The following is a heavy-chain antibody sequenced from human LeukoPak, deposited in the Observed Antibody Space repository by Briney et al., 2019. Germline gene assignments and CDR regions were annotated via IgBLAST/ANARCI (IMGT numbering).Heavy chain of an antibody. Sequence: PGGSLRLSCAASGFTFSSYAMSWVRQAPGKGVVWVSAISGSGGSTYYADSVKGRFTISRDNSKNTLYLQMNSLRAEDTAAYYCAKDPVAVAGTSDWGQGTLVTVSS. V-gene: IGHV3-23*01. J-gene: IGHJ4*02. CDR3: AKDPVAVAGTSD. CDR1: GFTFSSYA. D-gene: IGHD6-19*01. CDR2: ISGSGGST.